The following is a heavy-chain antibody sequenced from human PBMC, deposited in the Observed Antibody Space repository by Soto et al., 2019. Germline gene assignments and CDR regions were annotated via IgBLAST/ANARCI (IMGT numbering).Heavy chain of an antibody. CDR1: GFTFSSYA. D-gene: IGHD2-8*01. J-gene: IGHJ4*02. CDR2: ISGSGGST. CDR3: AKGYCTNGVCYTDFDY. V-gene: IGHV3-23*01. Sequence: GGSLRLSCAASGFTFSSYAMSWVRQAPGKGLEWVSAISGSGGSTYYADSVKGRFTISRDNSKNTLYLQMNSLRAEDTAVYYCAKGYCTNGVCYTDFDYWGQGTLVNVSS.